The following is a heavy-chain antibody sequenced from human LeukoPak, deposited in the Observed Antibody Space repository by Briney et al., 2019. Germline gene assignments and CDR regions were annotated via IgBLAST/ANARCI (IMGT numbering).Heavy chain of an antibody. CDR3: ARGRRGSGSYWGREFDY. CDR2: ISSGTSYI. J-gene: IGHJ4*02. D-gene: IGHD3-10*01. Sequence: GGSLRLSCAASGFTFSSYWMHWVRQAPGKGLEWVSSISSGTSYIYYADSVKGRFTISRDNAKNSLYLQMNSLRAEDTAVYYCARGRRGSGSYWGREFDYRGQGTLVTVSS. V-gene: IGHV3-21*01. CDR1: GFTFSSYW.